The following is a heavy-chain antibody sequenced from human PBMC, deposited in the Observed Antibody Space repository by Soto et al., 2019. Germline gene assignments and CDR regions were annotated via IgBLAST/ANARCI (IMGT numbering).Heavy chain of an antibody. J-gene: IGHJ6*02. CDR1: GGSISSYY. CDR3: ARDKVIAVAGTEGPNYYYYGMDF. CDR2: IYYSGST. D-gene: IGHD6-19*01. Sequence: SETLSLTCTVSGGSISSYYWSWIRQPPGKGLEWIGYIYYSGSTNYNPSLKSRVTISVDTSKNQFSLKLSSVTAADTAVYYCARDKVIAVAGTEGPNYYYYGMDFWGQGTTVTSP. V-gene: IGHV4-59*01.